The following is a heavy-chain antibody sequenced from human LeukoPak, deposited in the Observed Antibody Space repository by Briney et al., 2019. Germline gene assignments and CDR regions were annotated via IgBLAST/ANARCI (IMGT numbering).Heavy chain of an antibody. D-gene: IGHD3-22*01. CDR1: GGSISSGDYY. CDR2: IYYSGST. J-gene: IGHJ3*02. V-gene: IGHV4-30-4*01. CDR3: ARYYDRWDAFDI. Sequence: KTSETLSLTCTVSGGSISSGDYYWSWIRQPPGKGLEWIGYIYYSGSTYYNPSLKSRVTISVDTSKNQFSLKLSSVTAADTAVCYCARYYDRWDAFDIWGQGTMVTVSS.